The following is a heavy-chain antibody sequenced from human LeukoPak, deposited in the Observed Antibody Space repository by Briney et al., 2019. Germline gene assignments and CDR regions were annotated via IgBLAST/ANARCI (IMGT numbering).Heavy chain of an antibody. D-gene: IGHD3-22*01. J-gene: IGHJ4*02. CDR1: GYSISSGYY. CDR3: ARQDTHYYDSYGYFDY. Sequence: SETLSLTCTVSGYSISSGYYWGWIRQPPGKGLEWIGSIYHSGSTYYNPSLKSRVTISVDTSKNQFSLRLSSVTAADTSVYFCARQDTHYYDSYGYFDYWGQGTLVTVSS. V-gene: IGHV4-38-2*02. CDR2: IYHSGST.